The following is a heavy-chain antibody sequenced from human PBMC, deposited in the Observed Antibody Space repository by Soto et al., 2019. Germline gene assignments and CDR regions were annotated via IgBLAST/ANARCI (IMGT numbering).Heavy chain of an antibody. J-gene: IGHJ3*02. CDR1: SGSISSSNW. Sequence: SETLSLTCAVSSGSISSSNWWSWVRQPPGKGLEWIGEIYHSGSTNYNPSLKSRVTISVDKSKNQFSLKLSSVTAADTAVYYCARGGTRVRRWRAFDIWGQGKMVTVSS. D-gene: IGHD3-10*01. CDR3: ARGGTRVRRWRAFDI. CDR2: IYHSGST. V-gene: IGHV4-4*02.